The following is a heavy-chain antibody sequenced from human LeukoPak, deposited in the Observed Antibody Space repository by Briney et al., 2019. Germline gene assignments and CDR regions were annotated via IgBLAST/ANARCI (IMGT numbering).Heavy chain of an antibody. D-gene: IGHD1-1*01. J-gene: IGHJ4*02. V-gene: IGHV3-7*04. CDR3: ARGDDFSGDH. CDR1: GFTFSNFW. CDR2: IHPEGNEK. Sequence: GGSLRLSGATSGFTFSNFWMSWVRQAPGRGLEWVANIHPEGNEKYHVESVKGRFTISRDNARNLLFLQMNGLRVEDTAVYYCARGDDFSGDHWGQGTLVTVSS.